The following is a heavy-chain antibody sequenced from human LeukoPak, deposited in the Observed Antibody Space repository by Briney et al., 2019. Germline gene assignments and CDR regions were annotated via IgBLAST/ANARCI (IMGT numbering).Heavy chain of an antibody. CDR1: GGSISSGSYY. D-gene: IGHD5-12*01. CDR3: ARDSGYDLT. CDR2: IYTSGST. V-gene: IGHV4-61*02. Sequence: NPSQTLSLTCTVSGGSISSGSYYWSWIRQPAGKGLEWIGRIYTSGSTNYNPSLKSRVTMSVDTSKNQFSLKLSSVTAADTAVYYCARDSGYDLTWGQGTLVTVSS. J-gene: IGHJ5*02.